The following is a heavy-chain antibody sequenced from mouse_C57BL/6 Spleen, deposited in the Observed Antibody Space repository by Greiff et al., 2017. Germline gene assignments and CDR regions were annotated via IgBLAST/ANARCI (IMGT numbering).Heavy chain of an antibody. V-gene: IGHV8-12*01. Sequence: QVQLQQSGPGILQSSQTLSLTCSFSGFSLSTSGMGVSWIRQPSGKGLEWLAHIYWDDDKRYNPSLKSRLTISKDTSRNQVFLKITSVDTADTATYYCARRAGYYYGSSPWWYFDVWGTGTTVTVSS. CDR2: IYWDDDK. CDR1: GFSLSTSGMG. CDR3: ARRAGYYYGSSPWWYFDV. D-gene: IGHD1-1*01. J-gene: IGHJ1*03.